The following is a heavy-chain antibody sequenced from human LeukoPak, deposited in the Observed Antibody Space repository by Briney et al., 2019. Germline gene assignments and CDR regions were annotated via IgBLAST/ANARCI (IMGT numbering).Heavy chain of an antibody. Sequence: GGSLRLSCAVSGFSVNNNYMNWVRQAPGKGLEWVAVIWYDGSNKYYADSVKGRFTISRDNSKNTLYLQMNSLRAEDTAVYYCARGGDIVVVPAAMSLDYWGQGTLVTVSS. J-gene: IGHJ4*02. CDR3: ARGGDIVVVPAAMSLDY. D-gene: IGHD2-2*01. V-gene: IGHV3-33*08. CDR1: GFSVNNNY. CDR2: IWYDGSNK.